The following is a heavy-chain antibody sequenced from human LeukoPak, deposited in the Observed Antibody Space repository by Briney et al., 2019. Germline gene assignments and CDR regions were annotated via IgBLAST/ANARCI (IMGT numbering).Heavy chain of an antibody. CDR3: AGSYSSTWYSTFDL. Sequence: TSETLSLTCTVSGGSLNSNRYYWGWIRQPPGKELEWLGSINYSGNTYYSPSLKSRVTISVDTSKNQFSLKLSSVTAAETAIYYCAGSYSSTWYSTFDLWGQGTVVTVSS. CDR1: GGSLNSNRYY. V-gene: IGHV4-39*01. D-gene: IGHD6-13*01. CDR2: INYSGNT. J-gene: IGHJ3*01.